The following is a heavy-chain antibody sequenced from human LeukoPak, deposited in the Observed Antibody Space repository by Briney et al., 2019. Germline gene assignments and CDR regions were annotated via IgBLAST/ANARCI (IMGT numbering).Heavy chain of an antibody. CDR3: ARHLASSPSMDV. CDR2: IYYSGST. V-gene: IGHV4-59*08. CDR1: GGSTSSYY. D-gene: IGHD6-13*01. Sequence: NPSETLSLTCTVSGGSTSSYYWSWLRQPPGKGLEWIGYIYYSGSTNYNPSLKGQVTISVDTSKNQFSLKLSSVTAADTAVYYCARHLASSPSMDVWGQGTTVTVSS. J-gene: IGHJ6*02.